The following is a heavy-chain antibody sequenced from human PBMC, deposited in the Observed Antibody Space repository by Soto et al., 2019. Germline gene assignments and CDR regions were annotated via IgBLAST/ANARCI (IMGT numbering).Heavy chain of an antibody. CDR1: GFSLSTSGVG. D-gene: IGHD6-13*01. V-gene: IGHV2-5*02. Sequence: QITLKESGPPLVKPTQTLTLTCTFSGFSLSTSGVGVGWIRQPPGKALEWLALIYWDDDKRYSPSLKSRLTITKDTSKNQVVLTMTNMDPVDTATYYCAHSLPIAAAENFDYWGQGTLVTVSS. CDR2: IYWDDDK. J-gene: IGHJ4*02. CDR3: AHSLPIAAAENFDY.